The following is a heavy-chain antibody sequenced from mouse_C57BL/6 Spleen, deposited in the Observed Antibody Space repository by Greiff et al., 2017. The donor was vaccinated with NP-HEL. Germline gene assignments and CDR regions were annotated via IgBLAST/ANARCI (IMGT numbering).Heavy chain of an antibody. V-gene: IGHV14-2*01. CDR3: ARSHYGSRYFDY. CDR2: IDPEDGET. Sequence: VQLQQSGAELVRPGASVTLSCKASGYTFTDYEMHWVKQRTEQGLEWIGRIDPEDGETKYAPKFQGKATITADTSSNTAYLQLSSLTSEDTAVYYCARSHYGSRYFDYWGQGTTLTVSS. J-gene: IGHJ2*01. D-gene: IGHD1-1*01. CDR1: GYTFTDYE.